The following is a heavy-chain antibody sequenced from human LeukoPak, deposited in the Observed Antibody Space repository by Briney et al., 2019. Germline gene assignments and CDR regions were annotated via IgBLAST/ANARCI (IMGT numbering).Heavy chain of an antibody. D-gene: IGHD3-3*01. CDR2: IRYDGSNK. CDR3: AKGPETYYDFWSGYRGSDY. V-gene: IGHV3-30*02. Sequence: GGSLRLSCAASGFTFSSYGMHWVRQAPGKGLEWVAFIRYDGSNKYYADSVKGRFTISTDNSKNTLYLQMNSLRAEDTAVYYCAKGPETYYDFWSGYRGSDYWGQGTLVTVSS. CDR1: GFTFSSYG. J-gene: IGHJ4*02.